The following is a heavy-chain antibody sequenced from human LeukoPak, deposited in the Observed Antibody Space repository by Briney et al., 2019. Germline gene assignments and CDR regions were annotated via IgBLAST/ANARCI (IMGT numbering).Heavy chain of an antibody. Sequence: ASVKVSSKASGYTFTGYYMHWVRQAPGHGPEWMGWINPNSGGTHYAQKFQGRVTMTRDTSISTAYMELSRLRSDDTAVYYCARADTMIVVAFEPWGQGTLVTVSS. CDR3: ARADTMIVVAFEP. D-gene: IGHD3-22*01. CDR2: INPNSGGT. J-gene: IGHJ5*02. CDR1: GYTFTGYY. V-gene: IGHV1-2*02.